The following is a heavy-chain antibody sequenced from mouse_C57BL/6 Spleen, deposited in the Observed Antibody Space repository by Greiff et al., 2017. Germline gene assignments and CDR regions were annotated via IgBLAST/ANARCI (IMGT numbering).Heavy chain of an antibody. CDR3: AGQNFPWYFDG. V-gene: IGHV5-17*01. CDR2: ISSGSSTI. Sequence: DVHLVESGGGLVKPGGSLKLSCAASGFTFSDSGMHWVRQAPEKGLEWVAYISSGSSTIYYADTVKGRFTISRDNAKNTLFLQMTSLKSEDTAMYYCAGQNFPWYFDGWGTGTTVTVSS. J-gene: IGHJ1*03. CDR1: GFTFSDSG.